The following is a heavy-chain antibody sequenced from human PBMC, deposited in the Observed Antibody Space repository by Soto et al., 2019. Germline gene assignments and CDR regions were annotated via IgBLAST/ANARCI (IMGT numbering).Heavy chain of an antibody. CDR1: GGTFSSYT. CDR3: ARGGYCSSTSCYVEYFQH. CDR2: IIPILGIA. V-gene: IGHV1-69*02. Sequence: QVQLVQSGAEVKKPGSSVKVSCKASGGTFSSYTISWVRQVPGQGLEWMGRIIPILGIANYAQKFQGRVTITADKSTSTAYMELSSLRSEDTAVYYCARGGYCSSTSCYVEYFQHWGQGTLVTVSS. J-gene: IGHJ1*01. D-gene: IGHD2-2*01.